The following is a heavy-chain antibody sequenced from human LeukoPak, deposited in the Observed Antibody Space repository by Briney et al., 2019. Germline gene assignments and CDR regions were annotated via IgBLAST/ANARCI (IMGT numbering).Heavy chain of an antibody. V-gene: IGHV4-4*07. Sequence: SETLSLTCTVAGGSISSYYWSWIRQPAGKGLEWIERIYTSGSTNYNPSLKSRVTMSVDTSKNQFSLKLSSVTAADTAVYYCARVSDATGTTYGDFDYWGQGTLVTVSS. CDR1: GGSISSYY. CDR2: IYTSGST. CDR3: ARVSDATGTTYGDFDY. J-gene: IGHJ4*02. D-gene: IGHD1-7*01.